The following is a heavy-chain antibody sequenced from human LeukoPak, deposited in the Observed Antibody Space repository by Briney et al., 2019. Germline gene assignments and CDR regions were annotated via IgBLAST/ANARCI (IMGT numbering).Heavy chain of an antibody. J-gene: IGHJ3*02. CDR1: GYTFTGYY. CDR2: INPNSGGT. V-gene: IGHV1-2*02. Sequence: GASVKVSCKASGYTFTGYYMHWVRQAPGQGLEWMGWINPNSGGTNYAQKFQGRVTMTRDTSISTAYMELSRLRSGDTAVYYCARSGTSCYRCFSDAFDIWGQGTMVTVSS. CDR3: ARSGTSCYRCFSDAFDI. D-gene: IGHD2-2*02.